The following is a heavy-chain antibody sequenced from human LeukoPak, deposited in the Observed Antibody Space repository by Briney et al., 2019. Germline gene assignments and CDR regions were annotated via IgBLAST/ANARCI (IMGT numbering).Heavy chain of an antibody. CDR2: ISAYNGNT. J-gene: IGHJ6*02. CDR1: GYTFTSYG. Sequence: ASVKVSCKASGYTFTSYGISWVRQAPGQGLEWMGWISAYNGNTNYAQKLQGRVTMTTDTSTSTAYMELRSLRFDDTAVYYCARDSDESYYYGMDVWGQGTTVTVSS. CDR3: ARDSDESYYYGMDV. D-gene: IGHD1-26*01. V-gene: IGHV1-18*01.